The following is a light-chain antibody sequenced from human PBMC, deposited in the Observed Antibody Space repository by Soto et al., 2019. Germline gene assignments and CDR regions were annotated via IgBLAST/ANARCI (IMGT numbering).Light chain of an antibody. CDR2: GNS. J-gene: IGLJ1*01. CDR3: QSYDSSLSGSYV. CDR1: SSNIGAGYD. Sequence: QSVLTQPPSVSGAPGQRVTISCTGSSSNIGAGYDVHWYQQLPGTAPKLLISGNSNRPSGVPDRFSGSKSGTSASLAITGLQAEDEADYHCQSYDSSLSGSYVFGTGTKLTVL. V-gene: IGLV1-40*01.